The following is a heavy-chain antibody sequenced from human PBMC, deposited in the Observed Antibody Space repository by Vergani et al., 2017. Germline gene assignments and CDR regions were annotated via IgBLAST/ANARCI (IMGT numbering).Heavy chain of an antibody. CDR3: AREGMTTVTTSAFDI. CDR1: GGSISRGGYY. Sequence: QVQLQESGPGLVKPSQTLSLTCTVSGGSISRGGYYWSWIRQHPGKGLEWIGYSYYSGSPYYNPSLKSRVTISVDTSKNQFSLKLSAVTAADTAVYYCAREGMTTVTTSAFDIWGQGTMVTVSS. J-gene: IGHJ3*02. D-gene: IGHD4-17*01. CDR2: SYYSGSP. V-gene: IGHV4-31*03.